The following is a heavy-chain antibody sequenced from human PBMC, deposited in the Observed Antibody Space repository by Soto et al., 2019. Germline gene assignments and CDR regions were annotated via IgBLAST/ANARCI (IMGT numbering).Heavy chain of an antibody. CDR2: IFPLTDIP. J-gene: IGHJ4*02. CDR1: GGTFRNYP. V-gene: IGHV1-69*02. Sequence: QVQLVQSGTEVKKPGSSVKVSGKASGGTFRNYPLNWVRQAPGQGLEWMGSIFPLTDIPDYAQNFQARLTITADKSTSTAYMELSSLTSDDTAMYFCARGPLVVLNYFESWGQGTLVTVSS. CDR3: ARGPLVVLNYFES.